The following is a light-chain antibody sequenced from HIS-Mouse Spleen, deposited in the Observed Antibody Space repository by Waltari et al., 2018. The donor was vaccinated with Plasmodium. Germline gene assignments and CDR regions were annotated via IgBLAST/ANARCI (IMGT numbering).Light chain of an antibody. J-gene: IGKJ3*01. CDR2: GAS. CDR3: QQYNNWSFT. V-gene: IGKV3-15*01. Sequence: EIVMTQSPATLPVVPGERANPPCRASKRVSSNLAWYQQKPGQAPRLLIYGASTRATGIPARFSGSGSGTEFTLTISSLQSEDFAVYYCQQYNNWSFTFGPGTKVDIK. CDR1: KRVSSN.